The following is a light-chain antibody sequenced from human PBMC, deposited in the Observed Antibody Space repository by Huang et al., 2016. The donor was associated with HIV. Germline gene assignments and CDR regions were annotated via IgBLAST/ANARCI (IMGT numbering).Light chain of an antibody. Sequence: DIQMTQSPSSVSASVGDRVTITYRASQAISRYLAEDQQKPGKAPTLLIFATSTLQSGVPSRFSGSGSGTDFTLTISSLQPEDFATYYCQEANSFPPRVTFGPGTKVHIK. CDR3: QEANSFPPRVT. CDR1: QAISRY. CDR2: ATS. J-gene: IGKJ3*01. V-gene: IGKV1-12*01.